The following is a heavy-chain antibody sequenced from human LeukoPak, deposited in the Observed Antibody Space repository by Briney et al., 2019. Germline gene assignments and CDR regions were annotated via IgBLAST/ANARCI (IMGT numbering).Heavy chain of an antibody. CDR2: ISSDGSST. V-gene: IGHV3-74*01. CDR3: ARDIPTSAWYVDY. Sequence: PGGSLRLSCEASGFTFFNYWMHWVRHAPGRGLVWVSRISSDGSSTSYADSVKGRFTISRDNAKSTLYLQMNSLRAEDTAVYYCARDIPTSAWYVDYWGQGTLVTVSS. D-gene: IGHD2-21*01. CDR1: GFTFFNYW. J-gene: IGHJ4*02.